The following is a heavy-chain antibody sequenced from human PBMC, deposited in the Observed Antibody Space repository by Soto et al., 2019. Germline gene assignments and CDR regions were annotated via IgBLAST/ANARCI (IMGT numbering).Heavy chain of an antibody. CDR1: GCTFSGFD. J-gene: IGHJ4*02. CDR2: IGTAGDT. Sequence: AGGSLRLCWGASGCTFSGFDMHWVRQPTRKGLEWVSTIGTAGDTYYAVSVKGRFTISRDNAKNSLSLQMNSLRAGDTAVYFCARGQEVGAHFFDSWGQGTQVTVSS. CDR3: ARGQEVGAHFFDS. V-gene: IGHV3-13*01. D-gene: IGHD2-15*01.